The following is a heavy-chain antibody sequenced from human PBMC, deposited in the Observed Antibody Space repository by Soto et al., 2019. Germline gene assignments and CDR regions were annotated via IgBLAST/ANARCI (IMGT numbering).Heavy chain of an antibody. Sequence: QVQLVESGGGVVQPGRSLRLSCAASGLTFSSYGMHWVRQAPGKGLEWVAVISYDGSNKYYADSVKGRFTISRDNSKNTLYLQMNSLRAEDTAVYYCAKAPFWSGYYLDWFDTWGQGTLVTVSS. CDR1: GLTFSSYG. V-gene: IGHV3-30*18. J-gene: IGHJ5*02. D-gene: IGHD3-3*01. CDR3: AKAPFWSGYYLDWFDT. CDR2: ISYDGSNK.